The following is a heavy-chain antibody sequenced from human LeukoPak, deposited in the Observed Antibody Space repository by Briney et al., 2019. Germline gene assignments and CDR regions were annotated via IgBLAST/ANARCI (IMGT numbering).Heavy chain of an antibody. D-gene: IGHD3-22*01. CDR3: ARHPKGYNYDSVVPDWFDP. V-gene: IGHV4-38-2*01. CDR2: IYYSGST. CDR1: GYSISSGYY. J-gene: IGHJ5*02. Sequence: SSETLSLTCAVSGYSISSGYYWGWIRQPPEKGLEWIGSIYYSGSTYYNPSLKSRVTISVDTSKNQFSLKLSSVTAADTAVYYCARHPKGYNYDSVVPDWFDPWGQGTLVTVSS.